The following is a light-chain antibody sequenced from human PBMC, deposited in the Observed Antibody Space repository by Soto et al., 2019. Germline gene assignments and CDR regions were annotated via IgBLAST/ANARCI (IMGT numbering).Light chain of an antibody. CDR2: WAA. CDR3: QQYESTPPT. V-gene: IGKV4-1*01. J-gene: IGKJ2*01. Sequence: DIVMTQSPYSLALSLGERATINCKSSQSVLYSSNNKNYLAWYQQRPGQPPKLLIYWAATRESGVPDRFSGSGYGTDFTLTITSLQAEDVAVYYCQQYESTPPTFGQGTKWEIK. CDR1: QSVLYSSNNKNY.